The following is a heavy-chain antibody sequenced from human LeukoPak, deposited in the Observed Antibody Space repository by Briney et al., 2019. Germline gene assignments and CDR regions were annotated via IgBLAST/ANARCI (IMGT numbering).Heavy chain of an antibody. D-gene: IGHD3-16*01. CDR3: AGGAGWLIDY. CDR1: GFTFNAFG. J-gene: IGHJ4*02. CDR2: IRQDGSEK. V-gene: IGHV3-7*03. Sequence: GGSLRLSCAASGFTFNAFGMNWVRQAPGKGLEWVANIRQDGSEKNYVDSVKGRFTISGDNAKNSLFLQMDSLRAEDTAVYYCAGGAGWLIDYWGQGTLVTVSS.